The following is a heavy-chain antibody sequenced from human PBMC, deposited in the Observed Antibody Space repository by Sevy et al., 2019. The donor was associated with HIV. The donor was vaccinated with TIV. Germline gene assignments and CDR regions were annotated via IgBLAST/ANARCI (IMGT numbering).Heavy chain of an antibody. J-gene: IGHJ6*02. D-gene: IGHD1-26*01. CDR1: GYTFTSYG. Sequence: DTVKVSCKASGYTFTSYGISWVRQAPGQGLEGMGWISAYNGNTNYAQKLQGRVTMITDTSTSTAYMELRSLRSDDTAVYYSARAAQYSGSSMDVWGQGTTVFVSS. CDR3: ARAAQYSGSSMDV. V-gene: IGHV1-18*01. CDR2: ISAYNGNT.